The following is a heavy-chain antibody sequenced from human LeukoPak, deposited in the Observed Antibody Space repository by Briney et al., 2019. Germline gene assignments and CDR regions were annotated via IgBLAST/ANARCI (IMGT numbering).Heavy chain of an antibody. D-gene: IGHD3-22*01. CDR1: GGSFSGYY. CDR2: INHSGST. V-gene: IGHV4-34*01. Sequence: SETLSLTCAVYGGSFSGYYWSWIRQPPGKGLEWIGEINHSGSTNYNPSLKSQVTISVDTSKNQFSLKLSSVTAADTAVYYCAGVPYYYDSSGYVRHFDLWGRGTLVTVSS. J-gene: IGHJ2*01. CDR3: AGVPYYYDSSGYVRHFDL.